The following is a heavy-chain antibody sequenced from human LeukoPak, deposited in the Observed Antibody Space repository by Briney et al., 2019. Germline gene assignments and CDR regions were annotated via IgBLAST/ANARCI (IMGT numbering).Heavy chain of an antibody. D-gene: IGHD2-21*02. CDR2: IYTSGST. J-gene: IGHJ4*02. CDR3: ARGRLVVTAKEDYFDY. CDR1: GGSISSYY. V-gene: IGHV4-4*07. Sequence: SETLSLTCTVSGGSISSYYWSWIRQPAGKGLEWIGRIYTSGSTNYNPSLKSRVTMSVDTSKNQFSLKLSSVTSADTAVYYCARGRLVVTAKEDYFDYWGQGTLVTVSS.